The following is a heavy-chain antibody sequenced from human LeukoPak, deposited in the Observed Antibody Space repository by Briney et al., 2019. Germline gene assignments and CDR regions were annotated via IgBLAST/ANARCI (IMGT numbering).Heavy chain of an antibody. CDR2: VSVSADST. CDR1: GFTFSSNA. J-gene: IGHJ4*02. CDR3: AKASPYYDVLTGYYYYFDY. D-gene: IGHD3-9*01. V-gene: IGHV3-23*01. Sequence: PGGSQRLSCAASGFTFSSNAMRWLRQAPGKGLEWVSAVSVSADSTYYADSVKGRFTISRDNSRNMVYLQMNSLRAEDTAIYYCAKASPYYDVLTGYYYYFDYWGQGTLVTVSS.